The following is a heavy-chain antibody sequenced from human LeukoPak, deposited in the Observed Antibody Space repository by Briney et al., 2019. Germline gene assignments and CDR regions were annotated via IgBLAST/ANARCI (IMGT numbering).Heavy chain of an antibody. CDR2: INPSGGST. V-gene: IGHV1-46*01. J-gene: IGHJ4*02. CDR1: GYTFTSYY. CDR3: ARARYYSSTSCYMELDY. Sequence: GASVKVSYKASGYTFTSYYMHWVRQAPGQGLEWMGIINPSGGSTSYAQKFQGRVTMTRDTSTSTVYMELSSLRSEDTAVYYCARARYYSSTSCYMELDYWGQGTLVTVSS. D-gene: IGHD2-2*02.